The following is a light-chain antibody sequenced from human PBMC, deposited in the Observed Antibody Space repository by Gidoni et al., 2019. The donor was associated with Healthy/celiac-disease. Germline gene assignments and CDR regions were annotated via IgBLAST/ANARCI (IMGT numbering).Light chain of an antibody. J-gene: IGKJ4*01. CDR2: DAS. V-gene: IGKV3D-11*01. Sequence: IVLTQSPATLSLSPGERATLSCRASQGVSSYLAWYQQKPGQAPRLLIYDASNRATGIPARFSGSGPGTDFTLTISSLEPEDFAVYYCQQRSNWRTFGGGTKVEIK. CDR1: QGVSSY. CDR3: QQRSNWRT.